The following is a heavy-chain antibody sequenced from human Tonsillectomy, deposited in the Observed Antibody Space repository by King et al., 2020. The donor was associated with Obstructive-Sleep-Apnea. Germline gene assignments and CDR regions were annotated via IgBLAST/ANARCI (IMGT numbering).Heavy chain of an antibody. CDR1: GFTFDDYA. D-gene: IGHD5-24*01. Sequence: VQLVESGGGLVQPGRSLRLSCAASGFTFDDYAMHWVRQAPGKGLEWVSGISWNSGSIGYADSVKGRFTISRDNAKNSLYLQMNSLRAEDTALYYCAKDDSYTMDHFDYWGQGTLVTVSS. V-gene: IGHV3-9*01. CDR3: AKDDSYTMDHFDY. CDR2: ISWNSGSI. J-gene: IGHJ4*02.